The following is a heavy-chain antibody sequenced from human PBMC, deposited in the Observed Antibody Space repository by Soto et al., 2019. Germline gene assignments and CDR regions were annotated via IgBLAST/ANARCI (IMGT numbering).Heavy chain of an antibody. D-gene: IGHD2-15*01. J-gene: IGHJ4*02. V-gene: IGHV4-61*01. Sequence: SETLSLTCTVSGGSVSSGSYYWSWIRQPPGKGLEWIGYIYNSGSTNYSPSLKSRVTISVDTSKNQFSLRLSSVTAADTAVYYCAREDSGAFFDFWGQGNLVTVSS. CDR3: AREDSGAFFDF. CDR1: GGSVSSGSYY. CDR2: IYNSGST.